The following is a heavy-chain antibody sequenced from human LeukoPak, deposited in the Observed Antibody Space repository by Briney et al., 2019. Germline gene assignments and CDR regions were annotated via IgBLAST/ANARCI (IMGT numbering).Heavy chain of an antibody. J-gene: IGHJ5*02. Sequence: ASVKVSCKASGYTFTGYYMHWVRQAPGQGLEWMGWINPNSGGTNYAQKFQGRVTMTRDTSISTAYMELSRLRSDDTAVYYCARVRHGSGSYYNEVLTWFDPWGQGTLATVSS. D-gene: IGHD3-10*01. CDR3: ARVRHGSGSYYNEVLTWFDP. CDR2: INPNSGGT. CDR1: GYTFTGYY. V-gene: IGHV1-2*02.